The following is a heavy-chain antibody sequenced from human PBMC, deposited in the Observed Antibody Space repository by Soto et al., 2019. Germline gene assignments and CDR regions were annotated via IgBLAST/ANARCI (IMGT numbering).Heavy chain of an antibody. V-gene: IGHV1-69*13. D-gene: IGHD1-7*01. CDR2: IIPIFGTA. CDR1: RGRFGSYS. Sequence: PVEVSCKASRGRFGSYSISWVRQAPGQGLEWMGGIIPIFGTANYAQKFQGRVTITADESTSTAYMELSSLRSEDTAVYYCAGPPELTRIYYYYGMDVWGQGTTVTVSS. CDR3: AGPPELTRIYYYYGMDV. J-gene: IGHJ6*02.